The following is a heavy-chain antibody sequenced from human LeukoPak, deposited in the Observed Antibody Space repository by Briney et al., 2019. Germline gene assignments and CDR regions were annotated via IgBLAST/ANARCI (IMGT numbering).Heavy chain of an antibody. V-gene: IGHV4-34*01. CDR1: GGSFSGYY. J-gene: IGHJ4*02. CDR2: INHSGST. CDR3: ARHFSLQLPELS. D-gene: IGHD1-1*01. Sequence: PSETLSLTCAVYGGSFSGYYWSWIRQPPGKGLEWIGEINHSGSTNYNPSLKSRVTISVDTSRNQFSLRLSSVTAADTAVYYCARHFSLQLPELSWGQGTLVTVSS.